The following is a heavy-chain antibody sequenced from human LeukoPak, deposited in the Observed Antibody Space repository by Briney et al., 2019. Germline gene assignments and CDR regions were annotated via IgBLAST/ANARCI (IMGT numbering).Heavy chain of an antibody. Sequence: SETLSLACTVSGGSISSSSYYWGWIRQPPGKGLEWIGSIYYSGSTNYNPSLKSRVTISVDKSKNQFSLKLSSVTAADTAVYYCAKGNYYDDDYWGQGTLVTVSS. CDR1: GGSISSSSYY. J-gene: IGHJ4*02. V-gene: IGHV4-39*07. D-gene: IGHD1-26*01. CDR2: IYYSGST. CDR3: AKGNYYDDDY.